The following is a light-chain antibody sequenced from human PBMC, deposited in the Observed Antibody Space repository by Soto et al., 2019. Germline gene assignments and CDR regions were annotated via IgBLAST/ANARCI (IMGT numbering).Light chain of an antibody. J-gene: IGKJ1*01. CDR1: QSVSSN. Sequence: ETVMTQSPATLSVSPGERVTLSCRASQSVSSNLAWYQQKPGQAPRLLIYGASTRATGIPVRFSGSGSGTEFTLTIRSLQSEDFAVYYCQQYNNWPGTFGQGTKVEIK. CDR3: QQYNNWPGT. CDR2: GAS. V-gene: IGKV3-15*01.